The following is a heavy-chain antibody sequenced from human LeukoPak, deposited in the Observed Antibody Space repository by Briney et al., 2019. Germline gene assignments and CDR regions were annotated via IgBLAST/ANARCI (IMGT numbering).Heavy chain of an antibody. CDR1: GYTFTGYY. D-gene: IGHD3-22*01. J-gene: IGHJ6*02. CDR2: INPNSGGT. Sequence: ASVKVSCKASGYTFTGYYMHWVRQAPGHGLEWMGWINPNSGGTNYAQKFQGRVTMTRDTSISTAYMELSRLRSDDTAVYYCARNYYDSSGWLDVWGQGTTVTVSS. CDR3: ARNYYDSSGWLDV. V-gene: IGHV1-2*02.